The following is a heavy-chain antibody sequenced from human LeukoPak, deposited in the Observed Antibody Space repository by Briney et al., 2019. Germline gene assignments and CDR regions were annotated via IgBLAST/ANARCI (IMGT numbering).Heavy chain of an antibody. Sequence: PGGSLRLSCVASGFTFGSYAMSWVRQAPGKGLEWVSIITNGGATTYYADSVRGRFTISRDNSKNTLYLQMNSLRAEDTAVYYCGKNRYSGSLSPFDIWGQGTMVTVSS. CDR2: ITNGGATT. D-gene: IGHD1-26*01. CDR1: GFTFGSYA. J-gene: IGHJ3*02. V-gene: IGHV3-23*01. CDR3: GKNRYSGSLSPFDI.